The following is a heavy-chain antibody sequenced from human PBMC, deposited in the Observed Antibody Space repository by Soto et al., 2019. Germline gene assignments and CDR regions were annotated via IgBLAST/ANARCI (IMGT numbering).Heavy chain of an antibody. J-gene: IGHJ5*02. CDR1: GASISGFY. D-gene: IGHD1-1*01. Sequence: SETLSLTCTVSGASISGFYWSWIRKSAGKGLEWIGRIYATGTTDYNPSPKSRVMMSVDTSKKQFSLKLRSVTAADTAVYYCVRDGTKTLRDWFDPWGQGISVTVS. V-gene: IGHV4-4*07. CDR2: IYATGTT. CDR3: VRDGTKTLRDWFDP.